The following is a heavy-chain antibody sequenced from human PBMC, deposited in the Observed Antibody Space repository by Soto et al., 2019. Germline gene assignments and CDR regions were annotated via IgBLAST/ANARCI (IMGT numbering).Heavy chain of an antibody. Sequence: TLSLTCAVSGGSISSGGYSWRWIRQPPGKGLEWIGYIYHSGSTYYNPSLKSRVTISVDRSKNQFPLKLSSATAADTAVYYCARVNGSYRGHYYYGMDVWGQGTTVTVSS. D-gene: IGHD1-26*01. CDR1: GGSISSGGYS. J-gene: IGHJ6*02. V-gene: IGHV4-30-2*01. CDR2: IYHSGST. CDR3: ARVNGSYRGHYYYGMDV.